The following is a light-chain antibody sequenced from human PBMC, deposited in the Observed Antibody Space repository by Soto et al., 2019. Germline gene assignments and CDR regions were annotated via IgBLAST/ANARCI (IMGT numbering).Light chain of an antibody. J-gene: IGKJ2*01. CDR3: QQYDDSARYK. Sequence: EIVLTQSPGTLSSSPGERATLSCRASQSINTRYSAWFQQKPGQPPRLLIYATSSRAPAIPDRFSGSGSGTDFTLTISRLEPEDFAVYYCQQYDDSARYKFGQGTNLDIK. V-gene: IGKV3-20*01. CDR1: QSINTRY. CDR2: ATS.